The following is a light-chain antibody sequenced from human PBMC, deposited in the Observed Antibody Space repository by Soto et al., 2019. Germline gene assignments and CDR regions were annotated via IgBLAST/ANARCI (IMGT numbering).Light chain of an antibody. CDR1: SGHSNYD. CDR3: QTWGTDIAV. Sequence: QSVLTQSPSASASLGASVKLTCTLSSGHSNYDIAWHQLQPEKGPRFLMKTNSDGNHMRGDGIPDRFSGSISGAERYLTISSLQSEDEADYYCQTWGTDIAVFGGGTKLTVL. CDR2: TNSDGNH. J-gene: IGLJ3*02. V-gene: IGLV4-69*01.